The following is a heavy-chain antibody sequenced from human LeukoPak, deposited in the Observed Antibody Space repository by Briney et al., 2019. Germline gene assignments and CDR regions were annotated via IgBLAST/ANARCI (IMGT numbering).Heavy chain of an antibody. CDR2: ISYDASNK. CDR3: ARVPRSSRIPIFR. J-gene: IGHJ4*02. Sequence: GGSLRLSCAASGFTFSNFGMHWVRQAPGQGLEWVAVISYDASNKYYADSVKGRFTISRDNAKNSLYLQLNSLRAEDTAVYYCARVPRSSRIPIFRWGQGTLVTVSS. CDR1: GFTFSNFG. D-gene: IGHD3-3*01. V-gene: IGHV3-30*03.